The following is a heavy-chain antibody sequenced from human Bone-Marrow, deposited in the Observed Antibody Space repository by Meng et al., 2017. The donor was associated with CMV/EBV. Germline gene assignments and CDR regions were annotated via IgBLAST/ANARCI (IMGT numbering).Heavy chain of an antibody. J-gene: IGHJ5*02. CDR3: ARDLYGSPIERYWFDP. Sequence: ASVKVSCKASGYTFTGYYMHWVRQAPGQGLEWMGWINSNSGGTNYAQKFQGRVTMTRDTSISTAYMELSRLRSDDTAVYYCARDLYGSPIERYWFDPWGQGTLVTVSS. CDR2: INSNSGGT. D-gene: IGHD3-10*01. V-gene: IGHV1-2*02. CDR1: GYTFTGYY.